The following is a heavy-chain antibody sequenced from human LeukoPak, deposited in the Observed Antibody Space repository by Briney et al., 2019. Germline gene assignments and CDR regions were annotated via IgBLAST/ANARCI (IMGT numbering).Heavy chain of an antibody. Sequence: SVKVSCKASGGTFINYAISWVRQAPGQGLEWMGGIIPIFDTADSAQKFQGRLTITADESTSTAYMELSSLRAEDTAVYYCARDLLGSHTSYSSGAWDYWGQGTLVTVSS. CDR1: GGTFINYA. CDR3: ARDLLGSHTSYSSGAWDY. J-gene: IGHJ4*02. V-gene: IGHV1-69*13. D-gene: IGHD3-9*01. CDR2: IIPIFDTA.